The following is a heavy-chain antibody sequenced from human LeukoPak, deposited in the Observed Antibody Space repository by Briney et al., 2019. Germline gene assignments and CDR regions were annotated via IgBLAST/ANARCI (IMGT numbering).Heavy chain of an antibody. J-gene: IGHJ4*02. V-gene: IGHV3-21*01. CDR1: GFTFSSYS. D-gene: IGHD6-19*01. CDR2: ISSSSSYI. Sequence: PGGPLRLSCAASGFTFSSYSMNWVRQAPGKGLEWVSSISSSSSYIYYADSVKGRFTISRDNAKNSLYLQMNSLRAEDTAVYYCARVGVRHTQIYSGWYFFDYWGQGTLVTVSS. CDR3: ARVGVRHTQIYSGWYFFDY.